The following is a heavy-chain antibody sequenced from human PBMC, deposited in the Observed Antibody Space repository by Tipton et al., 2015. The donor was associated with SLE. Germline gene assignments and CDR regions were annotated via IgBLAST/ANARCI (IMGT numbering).Heavy chain of an antibody. CDR1: GFTFSDSV. V-gene: IGHV3-23*01. J-gene: IGHJ4*02. D-gene: IGHD5-12*01. CDR2: ISATGDNT. CDR3: AKDTGASGYDLLDQ. Sequence: SLRLSCAASGFTFSDSVMSWVRQAPGKGLEWVSAISATGDNTYYADSVKGQFIISRDNSKNTLYLHMNSLRAEDTAVYCCAKDTGASGYDLLDQWGKGVLVIVSS.